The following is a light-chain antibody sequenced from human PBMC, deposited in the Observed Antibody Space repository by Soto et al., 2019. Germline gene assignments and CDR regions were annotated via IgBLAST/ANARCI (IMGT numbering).Light chain of an antibody. V-gene: IGLV2-23*01. J-gene: IGLJ2*01. CDR2: EGT. CDR3: CSYAGPSTI. Sequence: QSALTQPASVSGSPGQSITISFTGTSSDVWSYNFVSWFHQHPGKVPKLIIYEGTERPSGVSNRFSASKSGNTASLTISGLQPEDEADYYCCSYAGPSTIFGGGTQLTVL. CDR1: SSDVWSYNF.